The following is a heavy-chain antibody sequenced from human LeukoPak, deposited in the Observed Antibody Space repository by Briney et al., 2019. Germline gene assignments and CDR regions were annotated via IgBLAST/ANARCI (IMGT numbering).Heavy chain of an antibody. CDR1: GFTFSSYG. V-gene: IGHV3-30*02. Sequence: GGSLRLSCAASGFTFSSYGMHWVRQAPGKGLEWVAFIRYDGSNKYYADSVKGRFTISRENSRNTLYLQMNSLRAEDTAVYYCAKDRAVWGSSHSYYFDYWGQGTLVTVSS. D-gene: IGHD1-26*01. CDR3: AKDRAVWGSSHSYYFDY. J-gene: IGHJ4*02. CDR2: IRYDGSNK.